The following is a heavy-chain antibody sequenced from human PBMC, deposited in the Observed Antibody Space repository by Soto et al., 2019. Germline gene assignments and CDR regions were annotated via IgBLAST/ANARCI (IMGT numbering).Heavy chain of an antibody. D-gene: IGHD6-13*01. J-gene: IGHJ4*02. CDR2: LDYSGST. Sequence: SETLSLTCTVSGGSISSSSHHWGWIRQPPGKGLESIGTLDYSGSTYYNPSLKSRVTISVDTSKNQFSLRLTSVTAADTAVYYCVRQSTGYSVEVDCWGQGTLVTVSS. CDR3: VRQSTGYSVEVDC. CDR1: GGSISSSSHH. V-gene: IGHV4-39*01.